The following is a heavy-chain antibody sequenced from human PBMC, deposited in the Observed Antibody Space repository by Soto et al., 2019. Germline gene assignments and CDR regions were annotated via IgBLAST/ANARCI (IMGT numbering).Heavy chain of an antibody. CDR1: GGSISSGGYY. CDR3: AREDLSLASAFDI. CDR2: IYYSGST. V-gene: IGHV4-31*03. J-gene: IGHJ3*02. Sequence: QVQLRESGPGLVKPSQTLSLTCTVSGGSISSGGYYWSWIRQHPGKGLEWIGYIYYSGSTYYNPSLKSRVTISVDTSKNQFSLKLSSVTAADTAVYYCAREDLSLASAFDIWGQGTMVTVSS.